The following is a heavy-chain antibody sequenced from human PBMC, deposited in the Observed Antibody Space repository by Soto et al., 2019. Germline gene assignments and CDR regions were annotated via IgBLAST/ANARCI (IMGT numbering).Heavy chain of an antibody. D-gene: IGHD5-12*01. CDR1: GGTFTIFA. V-gene: IGHV1-69*12. Sequence: QVQLVQSGAEVKKPGSSVKVSCKASGGTFTIFAVSWVRQAPGQGLEWMGGIIPIIGTTNYAQRFQGRITISGEESTSTAYMELSSLKSEDTAMYYCVRDLGSGYDPGDYWGQGTLVTVSS. J-gene: IGHJ4*02. CDR2: IIPIIGTT. CDR3: VRDLGSGYDPGDY.